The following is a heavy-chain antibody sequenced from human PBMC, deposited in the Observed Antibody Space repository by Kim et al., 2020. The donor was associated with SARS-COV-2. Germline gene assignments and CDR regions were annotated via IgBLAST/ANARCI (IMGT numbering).Heavy chain of an antibody. CDR1: GFTVSSNY. V-gene: IGHV3-53*01. CDR2: IYSGGST. J-gene: IGHJ4*02. D-gene: IGHD3-10*01. Sequence: GGSLRLSCAASGFTVSSNYMSWVRQAPGKGLEWVSVIYSGGSTYYADSVKGRFTISRDNSKNTLYLQMNSLRAEDTAVYYCARGLNYYGSGSYHPRELGFDYWGQGTLVTVSS. CDR3: ARGLNYYGSGSYHPRELGFDY.